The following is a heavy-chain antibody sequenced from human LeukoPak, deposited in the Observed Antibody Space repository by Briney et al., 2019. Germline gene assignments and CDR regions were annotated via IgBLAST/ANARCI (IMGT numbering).Heavy chain of an antibody. CDR1: GYTLTELS. J-gene: IGHJ4*02. CDR3: ATDPPINIAAGRIRWFGGYYFDY. CDR2: FDPEDGET. D-gene: IGHD3-10*01. V-gene: IGHV1-24*01. Sequence: ASVKVSCKVSGYTLTELSMHWVRQAPGKGLEWMGGFDPEDGETIYAQKFQGRVTMTEDTSTDTAYMELSSLRSEDTAVYYCATDPPINIAAGRIRWFGGYYFDYWGQGTLVTVSS.